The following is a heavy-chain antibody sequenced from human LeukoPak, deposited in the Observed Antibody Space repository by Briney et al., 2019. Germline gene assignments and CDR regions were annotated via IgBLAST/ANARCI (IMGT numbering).Heavy chain of an antibody. V-gene: IGHV3-48*01. CDR1: GFIFSSYG. CDR3: ARVFIGDYGDYQFDY. D-gene: IGHD4-17*01. J-gene: IGHJ4*02. Sequence: PGGSLRLSCAASGFIFSSYGMNWVRQAPGKGLEWVSYISSSSSTIYYADSVKGRFTISRDNAKNSLYLQMNSQRAEDTAVYYCARVFIGDYGDYQFDYWGQGTLVTVSS. CDR2: ISSSSSTI.